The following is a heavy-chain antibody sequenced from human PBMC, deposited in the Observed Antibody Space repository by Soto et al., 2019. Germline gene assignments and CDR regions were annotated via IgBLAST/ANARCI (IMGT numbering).Heavy chain of an antibody. J-gene: IGHJ6*02. D-gene: IGHD3-3*01. Sequence: XASLSLACTVSGGSISSSYWNWIRQPPGKGLEWIGYIYYSVSTNYNPSLKSRVTISVDTSKNQVSLNLTSVTAADTAVYFCARHNGWSARAYYYYYGMDVWGQGTAVTVSS. CDR2: IYYSVST. CDR3: ARHNGWSARAYYYYYGMDV. CDR1: GGSISSSY. V-gene: IGHV4-59*01.